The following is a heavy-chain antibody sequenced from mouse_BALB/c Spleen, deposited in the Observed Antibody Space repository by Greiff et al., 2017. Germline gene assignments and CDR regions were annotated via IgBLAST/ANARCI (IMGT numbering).Heavy chain of an antibody. D-gene: IGHD1-1*01. CDR1: GFTFSSYA. Sequence: DVHLVESGGGLVKPGGSLKLSCAASGFTFSSYAMSWVRQTPEKRLEWVASISSGGSTYYPDSVKGRFTISRDNARNILYLQMSSLRSEDTAMYYCARGGYYGSSYESDYYAMDYWGQGTSVTVSS. V-gene: IGHV5-6-5*01. CDR3: ARGGYYGSSYESDYYAMDY. CDR2: ISSGGST. J-gene: IGHJ4*01.